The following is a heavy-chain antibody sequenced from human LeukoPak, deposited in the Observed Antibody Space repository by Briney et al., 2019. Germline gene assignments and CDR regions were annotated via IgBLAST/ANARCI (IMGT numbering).Heavy chain of an antibody. CDR3: ASMYSSPYFQH. D-gene: IGHD2-21*01. V-gene: IGHV3-53*01. Sequence: GVSLRLACAASGFTVSSNYMTWVRQAPGKGLEWVSVIYSGGNTYYADSVKGRFTISRDNSKNTLYLQMNSLRAEDTAVYYCASMYSSPYFQHWGQGTLVTVYS. CDR1: GFTVSSNY. CDR2: IYSGGNT. J-gene: IGHJ1*01.